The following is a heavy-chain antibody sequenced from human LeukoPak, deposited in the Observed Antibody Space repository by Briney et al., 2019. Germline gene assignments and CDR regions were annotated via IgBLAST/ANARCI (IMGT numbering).Heavy chain of an antibody. D-gene: IGHD3-22*01. J-gene: IGHJ4*02. V-gene: IGHV4-39*07. CDR1: GGSISSSSYY. CDR2: IYYSGST. CDR3: ARDSTYDRPISL. Sequence: SETLSLTCTVSGGSISSSSYYWGWIRQPPGKGLEWIGSIYYSGSTYYNPSLKSRVTISVDTSKNQFSLKLSSVTAADTAVYYCARDSTYDRPISLWGQGTLVTVSS.